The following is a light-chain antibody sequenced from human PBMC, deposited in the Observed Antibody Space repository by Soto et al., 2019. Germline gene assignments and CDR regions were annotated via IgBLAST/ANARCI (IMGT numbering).Light chain of an antibody. Sequence: QSALAQPASVSGSPGQSITISCTGTSSDVGAYNYVSWYHQHHPGKAPEFIIYDVTDRPSGVSTRFSGSKSGNTASLTISGLQAEDEGDYYCSSYTTIKTVIFGGGTKLTVL. V-gene: IGLV2-14*01. CDR1: SSDVGAYNY. CDR2: DVT. CDR3: SSYTTIKTVI. J-gene: IGLJ2*01.